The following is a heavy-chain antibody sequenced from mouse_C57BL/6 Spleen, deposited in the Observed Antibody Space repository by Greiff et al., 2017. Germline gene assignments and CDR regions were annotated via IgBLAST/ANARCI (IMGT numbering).Heavy chain of an antibody. CDR2: INPYNGGT. CDR3: ARGRYGYDFDY. V-gene: IGHV1-19*01. J-gene: IGHJ2*01. Sequence: EVQLQQSGPVLVKPGASVKMSCKASGYTFTDYYMNWVKQSHGKSLEWIGVINPYNGGTSYNQKFKGKATLTVDKSSSTAYMELNSLTSEDSAVYYGARGRYGYDFDYWGQGTTLTVSS. D-gene: IGHD2-2*01. CDR1: GYTFTDYY.